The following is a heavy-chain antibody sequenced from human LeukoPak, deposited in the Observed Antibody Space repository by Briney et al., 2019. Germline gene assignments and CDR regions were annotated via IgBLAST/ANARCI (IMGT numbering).Heavy chain of an antibody. Sequence: PSETLSPTCTVSGGSISSYYWSWIRQPPGKGLEWIGYIYYSGSTNYNPSLKSRVTISVDTSKNQFSLKLTSVTAADTAVYYCARSGGRWNWFDPWGQGTLVTVSS. J-gene: IGHJ5*02. D-gene: IGHD2-15*01. V-gene: IGHV4-59*01. CDR3: ARSGGRWNWFDP. CDR1: GGSISSYY. CDR2: IYYSGST.